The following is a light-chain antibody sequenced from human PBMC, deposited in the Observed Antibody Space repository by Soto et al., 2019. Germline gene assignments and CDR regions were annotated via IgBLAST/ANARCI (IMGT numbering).Light chain of an antibody. CDR1: QAIRSTS. Sequence: VMTQSPISLPVTLGEPASISCRASQAIRSTSLVWYQKKPGQAPRLLMYGGSTRASGFPDRFSGRGFETDFTLTICELQPEDFAVYFCQHYSDSLCTFGHGTKVDIK. V-gene: IGKV3-20*01. CDR2: GGS. CDR3: QHYSDSLCT. J-gene: IGKJ1*01.